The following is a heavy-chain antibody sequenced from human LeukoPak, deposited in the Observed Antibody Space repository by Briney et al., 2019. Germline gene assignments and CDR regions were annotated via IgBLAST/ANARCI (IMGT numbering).Heavy chain of an antibody. D-gene: IGHD3-22*01. Sequence: SVKVSCKASGGTFSSYAISWVRQAPGQRLEWMGRIIPILGIANYAQKFQGRVTITADKSTSTAYMELSSLRSEDTAVYYCARDSSGLDYWGQGTLVTVSS. CDR1: GGTFSSYA. CDR2: IIPILGIA. CDR3: ARDSSGLDY. V-gene: IGHV1-69*04. J-gene: IGHJ4*02.